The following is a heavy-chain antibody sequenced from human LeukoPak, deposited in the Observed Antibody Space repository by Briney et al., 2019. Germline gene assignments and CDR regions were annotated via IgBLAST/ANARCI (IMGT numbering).Heavy chain of an antibody. V-gene: IGHV3-23*01. CDR2: ISGSGGST. D-gene: IGHD6-19*01. CDR1: GFTFSSYA. J-gene: IGHJ4*02. Sequence: GGSLRISCAASGFTFSSYAMSWVRQAPGKGLEWVSAISGSGGSTYYADSVKGRSTISRDNSKNTLYLQVNSLRGEDTAVYYCAKGSRQQWLSHFDYWGQGTLVTVSS. CDR3: AKGSRQQWLSHFDY.